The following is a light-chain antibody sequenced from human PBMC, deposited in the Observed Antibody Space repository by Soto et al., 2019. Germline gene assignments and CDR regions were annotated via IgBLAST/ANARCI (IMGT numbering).Light chain of an antibody. CDR3: EQYDKSIT. J-gene: IGKJ4*01. CDR2: GAS. CDR1: QSVSNSY. V-gene: IGKV3-20*01. Sequence: EIVLTQSPGTLSLSPGERATLSCRASQSVSNSYLAWYQQKSGQAPRLLIYGASSRATGIPDRFSGSGSGTDFTLTINRLEPEDLAVYYCEQYDKSITFGGGTKVDIK.